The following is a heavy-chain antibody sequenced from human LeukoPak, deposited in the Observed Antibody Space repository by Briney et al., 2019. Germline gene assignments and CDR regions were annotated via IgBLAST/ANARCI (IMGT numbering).Heavy chain of an antibody. V-gene: IGHV4-34*01. CDR3: ARTRVVVPAAIGYFDY. Sequence: PSETLSLTCAVYGGSFSGYYWSWIRQPPGKGLEWIGEINHSGSTNYNPSLKSRVTISVDRSKNQFSLKLSSVTAADTAVYYCARTRVVVPAAIGYFDYWGQGTLVTVSS. D-gene: IGHD2-2*01. CDR2: INHSGST. J-gene: IGHJ4*02. CDR1: GGSFSGYY.